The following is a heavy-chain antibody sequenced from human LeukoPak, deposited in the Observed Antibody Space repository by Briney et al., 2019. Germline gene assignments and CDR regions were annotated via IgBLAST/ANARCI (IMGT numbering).Heavy chain of an antibody. J-gene: IGHJ4*02. V-gene: IGHV4-59*11. D-gene: IGHD7-27*01. CDR2: FSYSGST. CDR1: GASMRTHY. CDR3: ARGERLGPDY. Sequence: SETLSLTCTVSGASMRTHYWSWIRQPPGEGLEWIGYFSYSGSTNYNPSLKSRVTLSVVTSTNQFSLKLNSMTAADTAVYYCARGERLGPDYWGQGTLVTVSS.